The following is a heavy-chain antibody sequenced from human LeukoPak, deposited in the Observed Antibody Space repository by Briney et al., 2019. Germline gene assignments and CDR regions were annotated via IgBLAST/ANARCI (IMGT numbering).Heavy chain of an antibody. CDR3: AREGDERYEGGFDY. J-gene: IGHJ4*02. CDR1: GFTFSSYG. CDR2: ISSSSSYI. D-gene: IGHD5-24*01. V-gene: IGHV3-21*01. Sequence: GGSLRLSCAASGFTFSSYGMNWVRQAPGKGLEWVSSISSSSSYIYYADSVKGRFTISRDNAKNSLYLQMNSLRAEDTAVYYCAREGDERYEGGFDYWGQGTLVTVSS.